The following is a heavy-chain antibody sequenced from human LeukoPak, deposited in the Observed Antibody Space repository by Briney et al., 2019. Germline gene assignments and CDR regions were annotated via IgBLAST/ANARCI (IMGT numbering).Heavy chain of an antibody. CDR3: ARPYYDFWSGYYSHYYFDY. J-gene: IGHJ4*02. CDR1: GYSFTSYW. V-gene: IGHV5-51*01. CDR2: IYPGDSDT. Sequence: GESLKISCKGSGYSFTSYWIGWVRQMPGKGLEWMGVIYPGDSDTRYSPSFQGQVTISADKSISTAYLQWSSLKASDTAMYYCARPYYDFWSGYYSHYYFDYWGQGTLVTASS. D-gene: IGHD3-3*01.